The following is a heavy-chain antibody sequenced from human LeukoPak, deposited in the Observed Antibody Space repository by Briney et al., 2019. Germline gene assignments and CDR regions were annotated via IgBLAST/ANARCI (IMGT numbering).Heavy chain of an antibody. CDR2: LNPHSGNT. V-gene: IGHV1-18*01. Sequence: ASVKVSCKTSGYTFTIFAITWVRQPPGQGLEWMGWLNPHSGNTNSAQKVKGRVTLTTDTSTRTAYMELRSLRSDDTAVYYCATGEAFTGSFDFWGQGTVVAVSS. J-gene: IGHJ4*02. D-gene: IGHD3-10*01. CDR1: GYTFTIFA. CDR3: ATGEAFTGSFDF.